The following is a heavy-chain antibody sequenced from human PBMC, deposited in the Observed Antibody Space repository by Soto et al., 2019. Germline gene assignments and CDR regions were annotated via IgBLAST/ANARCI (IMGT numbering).Heavy chain of an antibody. CDR3: ARGDYGTGGYPFPYFDY. V-gene: IGHV1-2*02. D-gene: IGHD2-8*02. J-gene: IGHJ4*02. CDR2: INHDSGAT. Sequence: HEHLVQSGAEVKRPGASLKVSCKASGYSFTGYYIHWVRQAPGQGLEWMGWINHDSGATKDAQNCQGRVPLTMDSAISTASMDLTSLTSEDTAVYYCARGDYGTGGYPFPYFDYWGQGPLVIVS. CDR1: GYSFTGYY.